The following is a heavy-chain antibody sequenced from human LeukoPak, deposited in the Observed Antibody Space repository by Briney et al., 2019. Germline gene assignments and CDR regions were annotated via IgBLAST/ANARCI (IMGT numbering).Heavy chain of an antibody. CDR2: INHSGST. Sequence: SETLSLTCAVYGGSFSGYYWSWIRQPPGKGLEWIGEINHSGSTYYNPSLKSRVTISVDTSKNQFSLKLSSVTAADTTVYYCARHEYSGYDAGFDYWGQGTLVTVSS. CDR1: GGSFSGYY. D-gene: IGHD5-12*01. CDR3: ARHEYSGYDAGFDY. V-gene: IGHV4-34*01. J-gene: IGHJ4*02.